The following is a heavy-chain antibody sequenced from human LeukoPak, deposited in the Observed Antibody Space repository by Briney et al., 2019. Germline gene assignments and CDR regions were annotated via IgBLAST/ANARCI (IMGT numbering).Heavy chain of an antibody. Sequence: GGSLRLSCAVSAFTVRTSYMTWVRQAPGKGLEWVSVISGFGDTYADSVKGRFTISRDNSKNTLYLQMNSLRAEDTAVYYCARGDYHSKFDYWGQGTLVTVSS. D-gene: IGHD4-17*01. V-gene: IGHV3-53*01. CDR3: ARGDYHSKFDY. J-gene: IGHJ4*02. CDR1: AFTVRTSY. CDR2: ISGFGDT.